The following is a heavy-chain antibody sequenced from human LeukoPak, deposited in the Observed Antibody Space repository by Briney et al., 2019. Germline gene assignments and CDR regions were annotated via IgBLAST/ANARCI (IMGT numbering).Heavy chain of an antibody. CDR3: ARAGDNFWSGYYLDY. D-gene: IGHD3-3*01. CDR1: GGSISSGSYY. CDR2: IYSSGST. J-gene: IGHJ4*02. Sequence: SETLSLTCTVSGGSISSGSYYWSWIRQPAGKGLEWIGRIYSSGSTNYNPSLKSRVTISVDKSKNQFSLKLSSVTAADTAVYYCARAGDNFWSGYYLDYWGQGTLVTVSS. V-gene: IGHV4-61*02.